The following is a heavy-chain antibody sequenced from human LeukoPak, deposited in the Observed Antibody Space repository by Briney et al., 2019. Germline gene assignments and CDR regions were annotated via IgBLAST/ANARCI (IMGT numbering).Heavy chain of an antibody. V-gene: IGHV1-8*02. D-gene: IGHD4-17*01. CDR2: MNPNSGNT. Sequence: ASVKVSCKASGYTFTSYYMHWVRQAPGQGVEWMGWMNPNSGNTGYAQKFQGRVTMTRNTSISTAYMELSSLRSEDTAVYYCARGKIGDYVLSTNDYWGQGTLVTVSS. J-gene: IGHJ4*02. CDR1: GYTFTSYY. CDR3: ARGKIGDYVLSTNDY.